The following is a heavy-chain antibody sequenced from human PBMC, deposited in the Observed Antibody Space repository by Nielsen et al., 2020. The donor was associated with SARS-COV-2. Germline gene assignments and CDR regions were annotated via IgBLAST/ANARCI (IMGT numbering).Heavy chain of an antibody. D-gene: IGHD3-10*01. CDR2: ISSSSGSTI. Sequence: GESLKISCAASGFTFSSYSMNWVRQAPGKGLEWVSYISSSSGSTIYYADSVKGRFTISRDNAKNSLYLQMNSLRAEDTAVYYCARGEIYWTMVRGVMVDYWGQGTLVTVSS. J-gene: IGHJ4*02. CDR1: GFTFSSYS. CDR3: ARGEIYWTMVRGVMVDY. V-gene: IGHV3-48*04.